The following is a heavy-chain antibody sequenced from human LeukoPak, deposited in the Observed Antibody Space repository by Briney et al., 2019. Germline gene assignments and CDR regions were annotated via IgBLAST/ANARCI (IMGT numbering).Heavy chain of an antibody. CDR1: GFTFSSYG. V-gene: IGHV3-30*02. CDR2: IRYDGSNK. CDR3: AKESTGIQD. Sequence: GGSLRLSCAASGFTFSSYGMHWVRQAPGKGLEWLAFIRYDGSNKYYVDSVKGRFTISRDNSKNTLYLEMNSLRTEDTAVYYCAKESTGIQDWGQGTLVTVSS. J-gene: IGHJ4*02. D-gene: IGHD3-10*01.